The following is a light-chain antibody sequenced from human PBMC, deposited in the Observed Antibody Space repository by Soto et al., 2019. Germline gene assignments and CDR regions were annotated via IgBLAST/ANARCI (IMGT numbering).Light chain of an antibody. CDR1: QTISSW. J-gene: IGKJ1*01. Sequence: IQMTQSPSTLSGSLGDRFTITCLASQTISSWLAWYQQKPGKAPKLLIYKASTLKSGVPSRFSGSGSGTEFTLTISSLQPDDFATYYCQHYNSYSEAFGQGTKVDI. CDR3: QHYNSYSEA. CDR2: KAS. V-gene: IGKV1-5*03.